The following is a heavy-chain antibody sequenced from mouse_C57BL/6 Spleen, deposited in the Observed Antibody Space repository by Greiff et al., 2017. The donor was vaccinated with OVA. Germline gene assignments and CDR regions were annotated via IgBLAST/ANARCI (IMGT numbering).Heavy chain of an antibody. CDR2: LWSGGST. Sequence: QVQLQQSGPGLVQPSQSLSITCTVSGFSLTSYGVHWVRQSPGKGLEWLGVLWSGGSTDYYAAFISRLSISKDNSKSQIFFKMNSLQADDTAIYYCASLYYGTLYAMDYWGQGTSVTVSS. J-gene: IGHJ4*01. CDR1: GFSLTSYG. D-gene: IGHD2-1*01. CDR3: ASLYYGTLYAMDY. V-gene: IGHV2-2*01.